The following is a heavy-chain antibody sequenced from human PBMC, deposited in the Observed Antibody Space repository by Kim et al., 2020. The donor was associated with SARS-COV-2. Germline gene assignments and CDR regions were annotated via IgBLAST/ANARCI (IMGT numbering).Heavy chain of an antibody. J-gene: IGHJ5*02. V-gene: IGHV4-30-2*01. CDR3: ARGGGSGSCALAP. D-gene: IGHD3-10*01. CDR2: IYHSGST. Sequence: SETLSLTCVVSGASISSAGYSWSWIRQPPGKGLEWIGFIYHSGSTYYNPSLKSRVTISVDRSKNQFSLKLTSVTAADTAVYYCARGGGSGSCALAPWGQGTLATVSS. CDR1: GASISSAGYS.